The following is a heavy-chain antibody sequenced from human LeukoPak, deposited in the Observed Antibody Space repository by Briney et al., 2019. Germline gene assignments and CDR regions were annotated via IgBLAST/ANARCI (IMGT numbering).Heavy chain of an antibody. J-gene: IGHJ4*02. Sequence: ASVKVSCKASGYTFTSYDINWVRQAAGQGLEWMGWMNPNSGNTVYAQKFQCRVTMTRTTSISTAYMELSSLRSEDTAVYYCAAGITMVRGVMPHFDYWGQGTLVTVSS. D-gene: IGHD3-10*01. CDR3: AAGITMVRGVMPHFDY. CDR2: MNPNSGNT. CDR1: GYTFTSYD. V-gene: IGHV1-8*01.